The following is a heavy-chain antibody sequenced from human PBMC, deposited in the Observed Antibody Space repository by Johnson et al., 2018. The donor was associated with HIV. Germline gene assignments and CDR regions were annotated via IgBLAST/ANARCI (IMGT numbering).Heavy chain of an antibody. Sequence: QELLVESGGGVVQPGRSLRLSCAASGFTFSSYAMHWVRQAPGKGLEWVAVISYDGSNKYYADSVKGRFTISRDNSKNTLYLQMNSLRAEDTAVYYCARDGAQQLARDAFDIWGQGTMVTVSS. CDR1: GFTFSSYA. CDR3: ARDGAQQLARDAFDI. CDR2: ISYDGSNK. D-gene: IGHD6-13*01. V-gene: IGHV3-30-3*01. J-gene: IGHJ3*02.